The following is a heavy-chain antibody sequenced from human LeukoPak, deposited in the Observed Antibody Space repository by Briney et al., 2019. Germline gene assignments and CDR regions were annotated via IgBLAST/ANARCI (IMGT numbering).Heavy chain of an antibody. CDR1: GFTFNSYA. J-gene: IGHJ4*02. Sequence: GGSLRLSCAASGFTFNSYAMSWVRQAPGKGLEWVANIKQDGSKKSYVDFVKGRFTISRDNAKNSLYLQMNSLRAEDTAIYYCTRVGYIDEGIDYWGQGTLVTVSS. CDR3: TRVGYIDEGIDY. V-gene: IGHV3-7*04. D-gene: IGHD5-24*01. CDR2: IKQDGSKK.